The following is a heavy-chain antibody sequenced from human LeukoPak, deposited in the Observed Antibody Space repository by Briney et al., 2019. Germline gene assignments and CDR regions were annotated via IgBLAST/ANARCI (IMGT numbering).Heavy chain of an antibody. D-gene: IGHD3-22*01. J-gene: IGHJ5*02. CDR2: IHYDGINK. CDR3: ASSHDRSRNH. CDR1: GLSFSSYW. V-gene: IGHV3-7*01. Sequence: GGSLRLSCVASGLSFSSYWMAWVRQAPGKGLEWLANIHYDGINKFYADSVKGRFTISRDNSKNSLFLEVNSLRADDTAVYFCASSHDRSRNHWGQGTLVTVSS.